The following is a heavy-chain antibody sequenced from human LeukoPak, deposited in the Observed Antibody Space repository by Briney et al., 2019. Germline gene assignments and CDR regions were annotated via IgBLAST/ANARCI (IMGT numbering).Heavy chain of an antibody. V-gene: IGHV1-2*02. CDR2: INPNSGGT. CDR1: GYTSTGYY. J-gene: IGHJ5*02. Sequence: GASVKVSCKASGYTSTGYYMHWVRQAPGQGLEWMGWINPNSGGTNYAQKLQGRVTMTTDTSTSTAYMELRSLRSDDTAVYYCARGSKGWQLGWFDPWGQGTLVTVSS. CDR3: ARGSKGWQLGWFDP. D-gene: IGHD6-6*01.